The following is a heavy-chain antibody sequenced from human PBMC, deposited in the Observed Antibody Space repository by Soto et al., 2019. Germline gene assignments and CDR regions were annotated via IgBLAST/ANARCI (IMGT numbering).Heavy chain of an antibody. J-gene: IGHJ2*01. CDR1: GGSISSYY. CDR3: ARHHSSWYHPSWYFDL. CDR2: IYYSGST. D-gene: IGHD6-13*01. Sequence: QVQLQESGPGLVKPSETLSLTCTVSGGSISSYYWSWIRQPPGKGLEWIGYIYYSGSTNYNPSLKSRVTISVDTSKNQFSLKLSSVPAADTAVYYCARHHSSWYHPSWYFDLWGRGTLVTVSS. V-gene: IGHV4-59*08.